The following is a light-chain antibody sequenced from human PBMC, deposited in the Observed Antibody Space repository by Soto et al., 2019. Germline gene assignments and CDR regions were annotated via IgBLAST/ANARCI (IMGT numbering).Light chain of an antibody. Sequence: QAVVTQPPSVSGAPGQRVTISCTGSSSNIGAGYDVHWYQQLPGTAPKLLIYNDNNRLSGVPDRFSGSKSGTSASLAITGLQAEDEADYYCQSYDNSLSGYVFGTGTKLTVL. V-gene: IGLV1-40*01. CDR1: SSNIGAGYD. CDR2: NDN. J-gene: IGLJ1*01. CDR3: QSYDNSLSGYV.